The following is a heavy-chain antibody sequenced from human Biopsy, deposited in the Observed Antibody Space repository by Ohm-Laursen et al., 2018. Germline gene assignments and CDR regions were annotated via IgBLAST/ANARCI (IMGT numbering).Heavy chain of an antibody. CDR2: VIPISNTA. CDR3: ATLTEDYGASPDS. V-gene: IGHV1-69*06. CDR1: GGSFSDYG. J-gene: IGHJ4*02. Sequence: SVKVSCKPSGGSFSDYGLSWVRQAPGRGLEWMGRVIPISNTANYAQNFQDRLTITADRSTNTAYMELNSLRSEDTAVYFCATLTEDYGASPDSWGQGTLVVVSS. D-gene: IGHD4-17*01.